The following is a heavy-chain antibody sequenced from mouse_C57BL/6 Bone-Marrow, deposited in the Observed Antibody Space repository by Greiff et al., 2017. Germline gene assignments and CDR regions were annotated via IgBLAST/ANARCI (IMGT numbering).Heavy chain of an antibody. V-gene: IGHV6-6*01. CDR2: ISNTANNNAT. D-gene: IGHD1-1*01. J-gene: IGHJ2*01. CDR3: GITTLVGRFDD. CDR1: GFTFSDAW. Sequence: DVKLVESGGGLVQPGGSMKLSCAASGFTFSDAWMDWVRQSPETGLEWVAEISNTANNNATYYAESVKGRFTISREDSKSRGYLQMNSLRAEDTGIYDCGITTLVGRFDDWGQGTTLTVAS.